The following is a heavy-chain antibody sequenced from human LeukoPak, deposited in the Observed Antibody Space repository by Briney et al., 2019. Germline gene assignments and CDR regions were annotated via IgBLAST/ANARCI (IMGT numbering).Heavy chain of an antibody. J-gene: IGHJ3*02. CDR2: IYHSGST. Sequence: SETLSLTCTVSGGSISSGGYYWSWIRQPPGKGLEWIGYIYHSGSTYYNPSLKSRVTISVDRSKNQFSLKLSSVTAADTAVYYCARVHRNSGWYGKSQDAFDIWGQGTMVTVSS. CDR3: ARVHRNSGWYGKSQDAFDI. D-gene: IGHD6-19*01. CDR1: GGSISSGGYY. V-gene: IGHV4-30-2*01.